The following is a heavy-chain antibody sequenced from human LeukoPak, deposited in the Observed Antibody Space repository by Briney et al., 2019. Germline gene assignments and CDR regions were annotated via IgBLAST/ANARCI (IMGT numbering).Heavy chain of an antibody. CDR2: INPNSGGT. CDR1: GGTFSSYA. D-gene: IGHD1-26*01. CDR3: ATVLAGGADFDY. J-gene: IGHJ4*02. V-gene: IGHV1-2*02. Sequence: GASVKVSCRASGGTFSSYAISWVRQAPGQGLEWMGWINPNSGGTNYAQKFQGRVTMTRDTSISTAYMELSRLRSDDTAVYFCATVLAGGADFDYWGQGTLVTVSS.